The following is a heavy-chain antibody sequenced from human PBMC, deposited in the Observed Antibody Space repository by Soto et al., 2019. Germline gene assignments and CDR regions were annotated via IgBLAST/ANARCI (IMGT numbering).Heavy chain of an antibody. Sequence: GGSVKVSCNASWYTFPRYDINWVRQGTGQRPEWMGWMNPNSGNTGYAQKFQGRVTMTRNTSISTAYMELSSLRSEDTAVYYCAIPRGTTANFYYYYYMDVWGKGTTVTVSS. V-gene: IGHV1-8*01. D-gene: IGHD1-7*01. CDR3: AIPRGTTANFYYYYYMDV. J-gene: IGHJ6*03. CDR1: WYTFPRYD. CDR2: MNPNSGNT.